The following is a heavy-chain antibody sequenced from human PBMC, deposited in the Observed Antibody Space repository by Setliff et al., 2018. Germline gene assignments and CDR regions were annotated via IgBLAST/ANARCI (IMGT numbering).Heavy chain of an antibody. Sequence: RGSLRLSCAASGFTFSSYAMSWVRQAPGKGLEWASAISGSGSTTFYADSAKGRFTIPRDNSKDTVYLQMSSLRAEDTAVYYCAKARYCSGTSCAFDDWGQGTLVTVSS. CDR3: AKARYCSGTSCAFDD. V-gene: IGHV3-23*01. CDR1: GFTFSSYA. D-gene: IGHD2-2*01. J-gene: IGHJ4*02. CDR2: ISGSGSTT.